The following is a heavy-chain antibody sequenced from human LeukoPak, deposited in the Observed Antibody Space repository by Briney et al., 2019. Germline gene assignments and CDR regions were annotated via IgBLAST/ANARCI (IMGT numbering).Heavy chain of an antibody. CDR2: INHSGST. CDR1: GGSISSSSYY. CDR3: ARGLGAVAGRGGWNYFDY. J-gene: IGHJ4*02. D-gene: IGHD6-19*01. V-gene: IGHV4-39*07. Sequence: ETLSLTCTVSGGSISSSSYYWGWIRQPPEKGLEWIGEINHSGSTNYNPSLKSRVTISVDTSKNQFSLKLSSVTAADTAVYYCARGLGAVAGRGGWNYFDYWGQGTLVTVSS.